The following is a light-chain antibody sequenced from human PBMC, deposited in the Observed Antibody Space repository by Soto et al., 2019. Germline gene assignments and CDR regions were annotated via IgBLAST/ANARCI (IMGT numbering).Light chain of an antibody. J-gene: IGLJ2*01. Sequence: QSALTQPPSASGTPGQRVTISCSGGSSNIGSKTVNWYQHLPETAPKLLIHRNNQRPSGVSDRFSGSKSGTSASLAISGLQSEDEADYYCAAWDDSLHGFVFGGGTKLTVL. CDR3: AAWDDSLHGFV. CDR1: SSNIGSKT. CDR2: RNN. V-gene: IGLV1-44*01.